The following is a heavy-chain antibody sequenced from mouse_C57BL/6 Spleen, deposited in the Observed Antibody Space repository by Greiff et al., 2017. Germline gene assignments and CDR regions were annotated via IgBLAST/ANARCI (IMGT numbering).Heavy chain of an antibody. D-gene: IGHD1-1*01. V-gene: IGHV1-62-2*01. CDR1: GYTFTEYT. J-gene: IGHJ1*03. Sequence: QVQLKESGAELVKPGASVKLSCKASGYTFTEYTIHWVKQRSGQGLEWIGWFYPGSGSIKYNEKFKDKATLTADKSSSTVYMELSRLTSEDSAVYFCARHEDDYGSSYDCFDVWGTGTTVTVSS. CDR2: FYPGSGSI. CDR3: ARHEDDYGSSYDCFDV.